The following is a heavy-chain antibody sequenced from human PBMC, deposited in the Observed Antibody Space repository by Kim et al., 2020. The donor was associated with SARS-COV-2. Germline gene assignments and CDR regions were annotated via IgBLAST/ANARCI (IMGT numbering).Heavy chain of an antibody. V-gene: IGHV3-11*01. CDR3: ARVMD. Sequence: GGSLRLSCAASGFTFKDYAISWVRQAAGKGLELLSYISWSCSTIFSADSVKGRFTISRDNTKNSLFLQMNSLRDEDTAVYYCARVMD. CDR1: GFTFKDYA. J-gene: IGHJ6*03. CDR2: ISWSCSTI.